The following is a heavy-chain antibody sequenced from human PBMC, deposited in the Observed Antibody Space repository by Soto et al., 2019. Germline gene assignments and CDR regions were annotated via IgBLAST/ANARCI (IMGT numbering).Heavy chain of an antibody. D-gene: IGHD1-26*01. CDR3: ARSFGGELTYYYYGMDV. V-gene: IGHV4-31*03. CDR1: GGSISSGGYY. Sequence: SETLSLTCTVSGGSISSGGYYWSWIRQHPGKGLEWIGYIYYSGSTYYNPSPKSRVTISVDTSKNQFSLKLSSVTAADTAVYNCARSFGGELTYYYYGMDVWGQGTTVTVSS. CDR2: IYYSGST. J-gene: IGHJ6*02.